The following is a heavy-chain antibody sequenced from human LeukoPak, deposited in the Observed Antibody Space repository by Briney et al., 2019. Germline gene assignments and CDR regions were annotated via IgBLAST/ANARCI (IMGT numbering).Heavy chain of an antibody. V-gene: IGHV3-30*04. CDR1: GFTFSSYA. Sequence: GRSLRLSCAASGFTFSSYAMHWVRQAPGKGLEWVAVISYDGSNKYYADSVKGRFTISRDNSKNTLYLQMNSLRAEGTAVYYCARGMYYYDSSGYSGFGYWGQGTLVTVSS. D-gene: IGHD3-22*01. J-gene: IGHJ4*02. CDR2: ISYDGSNK. CDR3: ARGMYYYDSSGYSGFGY.